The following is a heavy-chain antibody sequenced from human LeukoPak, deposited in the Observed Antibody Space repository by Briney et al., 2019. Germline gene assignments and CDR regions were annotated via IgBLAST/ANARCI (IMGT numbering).Heavy chain of an antibody. V-gene: IGHV4-38-2*02. Sequence: SETLSLTCTVSGGSISSGYYWGWIRQPPGKGLEWIGSIYHSGSTYYNPSLKSRVTISVDTSKNQFSLKLSSVTAADTAVYYCARQYSGSYDDYWGQGTLVTVSS. CDR1: GGSISSGYY. CDR2: IYHSGST. D-gene: IGHD1-26*01. CDR3: ARQYSGSYDDY. J-gene: IGHJ4*02.